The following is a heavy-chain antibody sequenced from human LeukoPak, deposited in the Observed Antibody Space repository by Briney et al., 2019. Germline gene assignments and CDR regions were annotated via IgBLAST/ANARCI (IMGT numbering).Heavy chain of an antibody. CDR1: GYTFNSYD. CDR2: MNPNSGNT. CDR3: ARAASWSPIGDSYYYMDV. D-gene: IGHD6-13*01. Sequence: ASVKVSCKASGYTFNSYDINWVRQATAQGLESMGWMNPNSGNTGYAQRFQGRVTMTRNTSISTAYVELSSLRSDDTAVYYCARAASWSPIGDSYYYMDVWGKGTTVTISS. J-gene: IGHJ6*03. V-gene: IGHV1-8*01.